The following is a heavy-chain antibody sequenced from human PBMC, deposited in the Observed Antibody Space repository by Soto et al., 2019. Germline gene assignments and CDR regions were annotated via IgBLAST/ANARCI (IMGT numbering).Heavy chain of an antibody. Sequence: QVQLVESGGVVVQPGRSLRLSCAASGFTFSNYGMHWVRQAPGKGLEWVAVIWDDGNQKYYVDSVKGRFTISRDNSEKTMFLQMNSLTAEDTAVYYCVRGGNTAGAFDIWGQGTMVTVSS. D-gene: IGHD3-16*01. J-gene: IGHJ3*02. CDR3: VRGGNTAGAFDI. CDR2: IWDDGNQK. V-gene: IGHV3-33*01. CDR1: GFTFSNYG.